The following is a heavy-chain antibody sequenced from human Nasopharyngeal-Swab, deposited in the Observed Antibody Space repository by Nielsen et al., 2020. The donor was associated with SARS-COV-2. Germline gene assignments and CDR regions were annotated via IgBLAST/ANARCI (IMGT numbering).Heavy chain of an antibody. D-gene: IGHD6-19*01. CDR2: IYDSGST. Sequence: WIRQPPGKGLEWIGYIYDSGSTNYNPSLKSRVTISVDTSKNQFSLKLSSVTAADTAMYYCARDQRGSGWYSWSQGLDYWGQGTLVTVSS. CDR3: ARDQRGSGWYSWSQGLDY. J-gene: IGHJ4*02. V-gene: IGHV4-59*01.